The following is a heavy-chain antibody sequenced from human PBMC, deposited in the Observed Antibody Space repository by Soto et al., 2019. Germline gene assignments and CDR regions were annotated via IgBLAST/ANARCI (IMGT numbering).Heavy chain of an antibody. D-gene: IGHD2-2*01. CDR2: IWYDGSNK. CDR1: GFTFSSYG. V-gene: IGHV3-33*01. CDR3: ARDEDIVVVPAAMLY. J-gene: IGHJ4*02. Sequence: GGSLRLSCAASGFTFSSYGMHWVRQAPGKGLEWVAVIWYDGSNKYYADSVKGRFTISRDNSKNTLYLQMNSLRAEDTAVYYCARDEDIVVVPAAMLYWGQGTLVTVSS.